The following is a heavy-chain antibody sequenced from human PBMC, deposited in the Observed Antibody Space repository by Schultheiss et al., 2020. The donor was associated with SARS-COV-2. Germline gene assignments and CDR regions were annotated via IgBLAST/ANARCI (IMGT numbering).Heavy chain of an antibody. V-gene: IGHV5-51*01. CDR1: GYSFTSYW. D-gene: IGHD3-10*01. CDR2: IYPGDSET. Sequence: GESLKISCKGSGYSFTSYWIGWVRQMPGKGLEWMGIIYPGDSETRYSPSFQGQVTISADKSISTAYLQWSSLRAEDTAVYYCARVGGLLWFGELNLDYYYGMDVWGQGTTVTVSS. CDR3: ARVGGLLWFGELNLDYYYGMDV. J-gene: IGHJ6*02.